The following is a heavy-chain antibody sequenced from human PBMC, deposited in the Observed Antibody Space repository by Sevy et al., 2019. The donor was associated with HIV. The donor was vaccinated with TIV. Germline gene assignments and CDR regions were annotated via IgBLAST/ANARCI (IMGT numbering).Heavy chain of an antibody. V-gene: IGHV4-31*03. CDR1: GGSISSGGYY. Sequence: SETLSLTCTVSGGSISSGGYYWSWIRQHPGKGLEWIGYIYYSGSTYYNPSLKSRVTISVDTSKNQFSLKLISVTAADTAVYYCARVGSVMGYSYGYYAFDIWGQGTMVTVSS. J-gene: IGHJ3*02. CDR3: ARVGSVMGYSYGYYAFDI. D-gene: IGHD5-18*01. CDR2: IYYSGST.